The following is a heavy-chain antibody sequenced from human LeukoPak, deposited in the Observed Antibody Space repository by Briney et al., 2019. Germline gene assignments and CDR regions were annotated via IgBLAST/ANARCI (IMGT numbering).Heavy chain of an antibody. D-gene: IGHD3-10*01. CDR3: ARITSGGPHFDP. CDR1: GGSISGYY. V-gene: IGHV4-59*08. CDR2: IFYTGST. Sequence: SETLSLTCTVSGGSISGYYWSWIRQPPGKGLEWIGYIFYTGSTNYNPSLKSRVTISVDTSKTQFSLKLKSVTASDTAVYYCARITSGGPHFDPWGQGTLVTVSS. J-gene: IGHJ5*02.